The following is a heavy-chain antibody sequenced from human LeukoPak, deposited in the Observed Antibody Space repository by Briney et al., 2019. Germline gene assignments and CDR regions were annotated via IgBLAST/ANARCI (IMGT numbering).Heavy chain of an antibody. CDR3: PKPGSGSYYFDY. CDR1: GFTFSSYA. V-gene: IGHV3-23*01. D-gene: IGHD3-10*01. CDR2: ISGSGGST. J-gene: IGHJ4*02. Sequence: GGSLRLSCAASGFTFSSYAMSWVRQAPGKGLEWVSAISGSGGSTYYADSVKGRFTISRDNSKNTLYLQMNSLRAEDTAVYYCPKPGSGSYYFDYWGQGTLVTVSS.